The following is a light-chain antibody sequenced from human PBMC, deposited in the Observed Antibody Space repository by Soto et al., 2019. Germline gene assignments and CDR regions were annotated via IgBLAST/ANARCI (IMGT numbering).Light chain of an antibody. Sequence: EIVLTQSPGTLSLCPGERATLSCRASQSVSRTYLAWYQQKPVQAPRLLIYATSSRATGIPDRFSGSGSGTEFTLTISSLQPDDFATYYCQQYNTFSLTFGGGTKVDI. CDR2: ATS. CDR3: QQYNTFSLT. J-gene: IGKJ4*01. CDR1: QSVSRTY. V-gene: IGKV3-20*01.